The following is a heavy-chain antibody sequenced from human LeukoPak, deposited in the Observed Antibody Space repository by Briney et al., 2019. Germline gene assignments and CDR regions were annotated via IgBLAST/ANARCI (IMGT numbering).Heavy chain of an antibody. J-gene: IGHJ4*02. CDR1: GFTFSSYG. CDR3: ARWGSGGLTLDY. D-gene: IGHD3-10*01. Sequence: GGSLRLSCAASGFTFSSYGMHWVRQAPGKGREWVAVIWNDATNKYYGDSVKGRFTISKDNSRNTLNLQMDSLRAEDTAVYYCARWGSGGLTLDYWGQGTLVTVSS. CDR2: IWNDATNK. V-gene: IGHV3-33*01.